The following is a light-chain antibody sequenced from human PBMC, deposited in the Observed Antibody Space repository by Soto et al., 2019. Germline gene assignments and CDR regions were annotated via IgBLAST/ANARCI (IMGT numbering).Light chain of an antibody. Sequence: ENVLTQSPGTLSLSPGERATLSCRASQSVTSSFLAWYQQKPGQAPRLLIYGASSRATGIPDRFSGSGSGTDFTLTISRLEPEDFAVYYCQQYDSSPLTFGGGTKVEIK. J-gene: IGKJ4*01. V-gene: IGKV3-20*01. CDR1: QSVTSSF. CDR2: GAS. CDR3: QQYDSSPLT.